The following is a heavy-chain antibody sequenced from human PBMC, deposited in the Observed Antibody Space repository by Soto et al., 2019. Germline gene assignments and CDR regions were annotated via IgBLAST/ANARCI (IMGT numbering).Heavy chain of an antibody. Sequence: PSETLSLTCTVSGGSISSYYWSWIRQPPGKGLEWIGYIYYSGSTNYNPSLKGRVTISVDTSKNQFSLKLSSVTAADTAVYYCTRGPSGDKVDYWGQGTLVTVSS. CDR2: IYYSGST. D-gene: IGHD7-27*01. V-gene: IGHV4-59*08. CDR1: GGSISSYY. CDR3: TRGPSGDKVDY. J-gene: IGHJ4*02.